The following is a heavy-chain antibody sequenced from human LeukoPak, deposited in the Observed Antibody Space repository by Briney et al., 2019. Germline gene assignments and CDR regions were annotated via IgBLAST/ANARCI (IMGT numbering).Heavy chain of an antibody. CDR2: INPNTGST. Sequence: GASVKVSCKAPGYTFTTYYMHWVRQAPGQGLEWMGIINPNTGSTTYAQKFHGRVTMTRDTSTSTVYMDLSSLRSEDTAVYYCARGYSSTWYNWFDPWGQGTLVTVSS. V-gene: IGHV1-46*01. CDR1: GYTFTTYY. CDR3: ARGYSSTWYNWFDP. D-gene: IGHD2-2*01. J-gene: IGHJ5*02.